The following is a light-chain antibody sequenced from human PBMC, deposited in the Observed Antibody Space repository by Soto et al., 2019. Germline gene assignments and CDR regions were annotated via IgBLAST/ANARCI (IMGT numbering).Light chain of an antibody. CDR2: GAS. J-gene: IGKJ5*01. CDR3: QQRSNWPPIT. V-gene: IGKV3-11*01. CDR1: QSVHNF. Sequence: EVVLTQSPATSSLSPGERAALSCKASQSVHNFLAWYQQKPGQAPRLLIYGASTRAAGVPPRFSGSGSGTDFTLTISSLEPEDFAVYYCQQRSNWPPITCGQGTRREIK.